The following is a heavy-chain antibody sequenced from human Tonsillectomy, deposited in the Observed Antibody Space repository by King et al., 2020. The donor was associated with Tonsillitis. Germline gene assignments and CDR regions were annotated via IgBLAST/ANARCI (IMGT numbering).Heavy chain of an antibody. CDR2: IYTSGSI. CDR1: GGSISNYF. Sequence: VQLQESGPGLVKPSETLSLTCTVSGGSISNYFWSWIRQPAGKGLEWIGRIYTSGSISYNPSLKGRVTMSVDTSKNQFSLKLSSVTAADTAVYFCARGSNGSYYSFFDYWGQGTLVTVSS. J-gene: IGHJ4*02. CDR3: ARGSNGSYYSFFDY. D-gene: IGHD1-26*01. V-gene: IGHV4-4*07.